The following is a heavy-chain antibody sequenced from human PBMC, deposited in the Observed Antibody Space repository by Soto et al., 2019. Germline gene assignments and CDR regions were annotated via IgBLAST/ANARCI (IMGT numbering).Heavy chain of an antibody. V-gene: IGHV3-49*03. CDR2: IRSKAYGGTT. Sequence: TGGSLRLSCTSSGFTFGDYAMSWFRQAPGKGLEWVGSIRSKAYGGTTEYAASVKGRFTISRDDSKSIAYLQMNSLKTEDTAVYYCTREFTMVRGVGAFDIWGQGTMVTVSS. CDR3: TREFTMVRGVGAFDI. D-gene: IGHD3-10*01. J-gene: IGHJ3*02. CDR1: GFTFGDYA.